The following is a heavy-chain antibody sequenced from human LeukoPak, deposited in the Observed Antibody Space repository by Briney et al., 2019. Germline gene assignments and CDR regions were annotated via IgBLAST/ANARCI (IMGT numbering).Heavy chain of an antibody. J-gene: IGHJ4*02. CDR1: GFTFSSYA. CDR2: ISSNGGST. Sequence: GGSLRLSCAASGFTFSSYAMHWVRQAPGKGLEYVSAISSNGGSTYYADAVKGRFTISRDNSKNTLYLQMSSLRAEDRAVYYCVKVDGYRGWLPDYWGQGTLVTVSS. V-gene: IGHV3-64D*09. D-gene: IGHD6-13*01. CDR3: VKVDGYRGWLPDY.